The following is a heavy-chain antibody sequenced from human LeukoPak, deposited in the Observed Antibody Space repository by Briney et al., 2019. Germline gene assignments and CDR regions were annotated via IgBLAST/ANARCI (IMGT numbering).Heavy chain of an antibody. CDR2: ISNDGSYK. V-gene: IGHV3-30*18. CDR3: AKDRSSSWTMDV. J-gene: IGHJ6*02. D-gene: IGHD6-13*01. CDR1: GFTFSSYG. Sequence: GRSLRLSCAASGFTFSSYGMHWVRQAPGKGLEWVAYISNDGSYKYYADSMKGRFTISRDNSENTLYLQMNSLRGEDTAVYYCAKDRSSSWTMDVWGQGTTVTVSS.